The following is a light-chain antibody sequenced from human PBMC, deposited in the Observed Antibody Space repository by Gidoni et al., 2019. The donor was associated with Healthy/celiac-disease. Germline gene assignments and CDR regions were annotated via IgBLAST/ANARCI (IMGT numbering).Light chain of an antibody. J-gene: IGKJ1*01. CDR2: DAS. V-gene: IGKV3-11*01. CDR3: QQRSNWPRT. Sequence: ESVLTQPPATLSLSPGASATLSCRASKSGSSYLAWYQQKPGQAPRLLIYDASNRATGIPARFSGSGSGTDFTLTISSLEPEDFAVYYCQQRSNWPRTFGQGTKVEIK. CDR1: KSGSSY.